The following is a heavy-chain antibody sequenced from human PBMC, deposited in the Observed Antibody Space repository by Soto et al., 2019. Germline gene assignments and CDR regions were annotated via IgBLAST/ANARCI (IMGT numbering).Heavy chain of an antibody. D-gene: IGHD5-18*01. V-gene: IGHV3-30-3*02. CDR3: AKRCRTPKYSYGVYYFDY. CDR1: GFTFSSYA. Sequence: LRLSCAASGFTFSSYAMHWVRQAPGKGLEWVAVISYDGSNKYYADSVKGRFTISRDNSKNTLYLQMNSLRAEDTAVYYCAKRCRTPKYSYGVYYFDYWGQGTLVTVSS. J-gene: IGHJ4*02. CDR2: ISYDGSNK.